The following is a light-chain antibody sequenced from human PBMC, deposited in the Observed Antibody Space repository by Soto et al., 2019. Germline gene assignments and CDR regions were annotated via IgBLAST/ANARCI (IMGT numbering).Light chain of an antibody. J-gene: IGLJ2*01. V-gene: IGLV1-51*01. Sequence: QSVLTRPLSVSAAPGQKVTISCSGRSSNIGNKYVSWYQQLPGTAPKLLIYDNNKRPSGIPDRFSGSKSGTSATLGITGLQTGDEADYYCGTWDSSLSAVAFGGGTKVTVL. CDR1: SSNIGNKY. CDR3: GTWDSSLSAVA. CDR2: DNN.